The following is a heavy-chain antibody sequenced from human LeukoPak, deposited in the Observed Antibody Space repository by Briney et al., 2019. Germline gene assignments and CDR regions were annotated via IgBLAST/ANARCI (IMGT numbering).Heavy chain of an antibody. V-gene: IGHV3-33*01. D-gene: IGHD3-3*01. CDR3: ARGFWSVYLDY. CDR1: GFTFSSYG. Sequence: GGSLRLSCAASGFTFSSYGMHWVRQAPGKGLEWVAVIWYDGSNKYYADSVKDRFTISRDNAKNSLYLQMNSLRAEDTAVYYCARGFWSVYLDYGGQGTRVTVPS. CDR2: IWYDGSNK. J-gene: IGHJ4*02.